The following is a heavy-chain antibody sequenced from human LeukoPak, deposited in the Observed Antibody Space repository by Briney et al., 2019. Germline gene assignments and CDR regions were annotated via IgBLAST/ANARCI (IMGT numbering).Heavy chain of an antibody. V-gene: IGHV3-21*04. CDR1: GFTFDDYV. D-gene: IGHD3-3*01. CDR3: ASQRGYSDSWSGYNEGYYCDY. J-gene: IGHJ4*01. Sequence: GGSLRLSCAASGFTFDDYVMSWVRQAPGKGLEWVASIDSSTSYMYHTDSVKGRFRVSRDNAKDSLYLQMNSLTTEDTAIYYCASQRGYSDSWSGYNEGYYCDYLVHGILGTVAS. CDR2: IDSSTSYM.